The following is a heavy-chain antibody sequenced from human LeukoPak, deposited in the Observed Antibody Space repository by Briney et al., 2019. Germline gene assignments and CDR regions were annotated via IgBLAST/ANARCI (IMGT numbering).Heavy chain of an antibody. Sequence: PGGSLRLSCTAPGFTFRRNAIHGVRQAPAKGLEWVAVISYDGSNKYYADSVKGRFTISRDNSKNTLYLQMNSLKTEDTAVYYCARDGSGTYYRPPDFWGQGTLVTVSS. CDR1: GFTFRRNA. D-gene: IGHD3-10*01. CDR2: ISYDGSNK. CDR3: ARDGSGTYYRPPDF. J-gene: IGHJ4*02. V-gene: IGHV3-30-3*01.